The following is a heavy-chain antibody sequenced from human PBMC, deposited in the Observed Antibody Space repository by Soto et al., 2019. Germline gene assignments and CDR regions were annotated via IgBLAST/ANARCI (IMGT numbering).Heavy chain of an antibody. D-gene: IGHD1-1*01. CDR3: VRGYLSILPFDP. J-gene: IGHJ5*02. CDR2: IYYSGST. CDR1: GGSISSGGYY. Sequence: SETLSLTYTVSGGSISSGGYYWSWIRQHPEKDLEWIGYIYYSGSTSYNPSLKRRVTISVDTSKNQFSLKLTSVTPADTAVYYCVRGYLSILPFDPWGQGSLVTVSS. V-gene: IGHV4-31*03.